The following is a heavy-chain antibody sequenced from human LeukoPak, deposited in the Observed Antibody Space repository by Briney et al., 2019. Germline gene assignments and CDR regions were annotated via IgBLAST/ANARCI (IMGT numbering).Heavy chain of an antibody. D-gene: IGHD5-24*01. CDR3: AKAGRSLQTY. CDR2: IKEDGTET. CDR1: GFMFSSNW. Sequence: GGSLRLSCAASGFMFSSNWMSWVRLATGKGLEWVANIKEDGTETYYVDSVKGRFTISRDNAKNSLYLQMNSLRVEDTAVYYCAKAGRSLQTYWGQGTLVTVSS. V-gene: IGHV3-7*03. J-gene: IGHJ4*02.